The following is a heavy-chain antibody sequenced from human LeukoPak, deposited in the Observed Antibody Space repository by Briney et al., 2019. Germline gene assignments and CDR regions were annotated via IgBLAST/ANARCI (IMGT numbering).Heavy chain of an antibody. J-gene: IGHJ4*02. Sequence: GGSLRLSCSAPGFTFSSYAMHWVRQAPGKGLERVAVISYDGSNKYYADSVKGRFTISRDNSKNTLYLQMNSLRAEDTAVYYCARYYYDSSGYSAPGDYWGQGTLVTVSS. CDR2: ISYDGSNK. V-gene: IGHV3-30*04. CDR3: ARYYYDSSGYSAPGDY. D-gene: IGHD3-22*01. CDR1: GFTFSSYA.